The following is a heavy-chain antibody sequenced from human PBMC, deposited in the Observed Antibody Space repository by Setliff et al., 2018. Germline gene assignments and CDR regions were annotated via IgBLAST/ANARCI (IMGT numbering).Heavy chain of an antibody. CDR1: GGSFSGYY. CDR3: ARGPPLVSTGTD. Sequence: LSLTCAVYGGSFSGYYWSWIRQPPGKGLEWLGEINHSGSTNYNPSLKSRVTISVDTSKNQFSLKLSSVTAAETAVYYCARGPPLVSTGTDWGQGTLVTVYS. D-gene: IGHD2-8*02. CDR2: INHSGST. J-gene: IGHJ4*02. V-gene: IGHV4-34*01.